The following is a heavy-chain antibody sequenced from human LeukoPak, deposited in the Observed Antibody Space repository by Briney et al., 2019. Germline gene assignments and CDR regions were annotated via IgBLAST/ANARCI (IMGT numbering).Heavy chain of an antibody. Sequence: GGSLRLSCAASGFTFSSYTMNWVRQAPGKGLEWVSSITTSSTYIYYADSVRGRFTISRDNAKNSLYLRLSSLRVEDTAVYYCARGEGYYASGSYFDYWGQRTRVTLSS. D-gene: IGHD3-10*01. CDR3: ARGEGYYASGSYFDY. V-gene: IGHV3-21*01. J-gene: IGHJ4*02. CDR2: ITTSSTYI. CDR1: GFTFSSYT.